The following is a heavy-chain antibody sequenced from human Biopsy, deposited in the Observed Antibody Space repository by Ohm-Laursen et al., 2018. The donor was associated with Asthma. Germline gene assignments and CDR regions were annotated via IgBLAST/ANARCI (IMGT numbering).Heavy chain of an antibody. V-gene: IGHV1-69*01. CDR2: IIPIFGTA. CDR3: ARERIAARQRRYYFDY. Sequence: SSVKVSCKASGGTFSSYAISWVRQAPGQGLEWMGGIIPIFGTANYAQKFQGRVTITADESTSTAYMGLSSLRSEDTAVYYCARERIAARQRRYYFDYWGQGTLVTVSS. CDR1: GGTFSSYA. D-gene: IGHD6-6*01. J-gene: IGHJ4*02.